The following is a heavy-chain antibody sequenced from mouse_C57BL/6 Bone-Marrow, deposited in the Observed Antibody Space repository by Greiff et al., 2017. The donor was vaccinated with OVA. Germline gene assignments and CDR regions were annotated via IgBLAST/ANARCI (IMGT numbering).Heavy chain of an antibody. J-gene: IGHJ2*01. CDR2: FHPYNDDT. D-gene: IGHD2-1*01. V-gene: IGHV1-47*01. CDR3: ARGGNYWYYFDY. Sequence: QVQLQQSGAELVKPGASVKMSCKASGYTFTTYPIEWVKQNHGKSLEWIGNFHPYNDDTEYNEKFKNKATLTVEKSSSTVYLELSRLTSDDSSVYDCARGGNYWYYFDYWGQGTTLTVSS. CDR1: GYTFTTYP.